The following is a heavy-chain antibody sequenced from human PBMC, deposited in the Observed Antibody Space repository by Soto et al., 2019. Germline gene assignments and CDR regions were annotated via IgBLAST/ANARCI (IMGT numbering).Heavy chain of an antibody. CDR3: ARDRGSGYDSIYYYYGMDA. CDR2: ISYDGSNK. J-gene: IGHJ6*02. D-gene: IGHD5-12*01. Sequence: GGSLRLSCAASGFTFSSYAMHWVRQAPGKGLEWVAVISYDGSNKYYADSLKGRFTISRDNSKNTLYLQMNSLRAEDTAVYYCARDRGSGYDSIYYYYGMDAWGQGTTVTVSS. V-gene: IGHV3-30-3*01. CDR1: GFTFSSYA.